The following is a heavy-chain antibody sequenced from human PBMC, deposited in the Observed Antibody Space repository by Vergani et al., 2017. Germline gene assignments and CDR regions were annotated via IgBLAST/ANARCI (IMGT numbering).Heavy chain of an antibody. D-gene: IGHD2-15*01. CDR2: IRSDESRR. CDR1: GFTFTSYS. V-gene: IGHV3-30*02. CDR3: AKEGGGYCRGGTCYPEY. Sequence: QVQLVESGGGVVQPGGSLRLSCAASGFTFTSYSMHWVRQAPGKGLEWVASIRSDESRRYYGDTMEGPFTISRDNSKNTLYLQMKSLRPEDTAVYYCAKEGGGYCRGGTCYPEYWGQGTLVIVSS. J-gene: IGHJ4*02.